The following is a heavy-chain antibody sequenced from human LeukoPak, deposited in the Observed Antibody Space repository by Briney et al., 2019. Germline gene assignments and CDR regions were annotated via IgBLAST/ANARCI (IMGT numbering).Heavy chain of an antibody. D-gene: IGHD4-23*01. CDR1: GFTFSNYA. CDR2: ISWDGGST. V-gene: IGHV3-43*02. CDR3: AKGSDGGNLDY. J-gene: IGHJ4*02. Sequence: PGGSLRLSCAAPGFTFSNYAMSWVRQAPGKGLEWVSLISWDGGSTYYADSVKGRFTISRDNSKNSLYLQMNSLRTEDTALYYCAKGSDGGNLDYWGQGTLVTVSS.